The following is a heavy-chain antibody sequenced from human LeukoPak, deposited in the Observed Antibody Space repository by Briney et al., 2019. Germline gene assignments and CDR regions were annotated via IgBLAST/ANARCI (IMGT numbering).Heavy chain of an antibody. CDR1: GFTFSNYW. CDR3: ARDNDRKDDS. CDR2: MNQEGSGK. V-gene: IGHV3-7*01. Sequence: PGGSLRLSCAASGFTFSNYWMTWVRQAPGKGLEWVANMNQEGSGKYYVDSVKGRFAISRDNAKNSLYLQMNNLRVEDTAVYYCARDNDRKDDSWGQGALVTVSS. D-gene: IGHD3-16*01. J-gene: IGHJ5*02.